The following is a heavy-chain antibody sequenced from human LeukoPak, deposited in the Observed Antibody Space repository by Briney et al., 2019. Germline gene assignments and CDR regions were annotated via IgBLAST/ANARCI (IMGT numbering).Heavy chain of an antibody. J-gene: IGHJ4*02. V-gene: IGHV1-46*01. D-gene: IGHD6-19*01. CDR2: IIPSRGST. CDR3: ARVIAVADTFDD. Sequence: GTSVTVSCTASVYTFTSYYMHWVRQAPGQGREWLVIIIPSRGSTTYAQKFQRRVTMTRDTSTSTVYMELSSLRSEDTAVYYCARVIAVADTFDDGGQGPLVTV. CDR1: VYTFTSYY.